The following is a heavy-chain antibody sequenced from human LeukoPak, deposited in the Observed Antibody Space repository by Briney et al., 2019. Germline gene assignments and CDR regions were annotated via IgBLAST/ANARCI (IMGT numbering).Heavy chain of an antibody. CDR3: ARQGGYYGSGLNFDY. CDR2: IYPGDSDT. D-gene: IGHD3-10*01. J-gene: IGHJ4*02. Sequence: GESLKISSKCSGYSITNYWIGSVRQIPGKGLEWMGIIYPGDSDTRYTPSFQGQITISADKSISTAYLQCSSLKASDTAMYYCARQGGYYGSGLNFDYWGQGTLVTVSS. V-gene: IGHV5-51*01. CDR1: GYSITNYW.